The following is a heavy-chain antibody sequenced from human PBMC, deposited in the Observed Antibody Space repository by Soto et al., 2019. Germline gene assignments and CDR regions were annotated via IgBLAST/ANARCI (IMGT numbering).Heavy chain of an antibody. V-gene: IGHV3-15*07. D-gene: IGHD2-15*01. CDR3: TTPNVVVVAATRYYYYYGMDV. CDR2: IKSKTDGGTT. J-gene: IGHJ6*02. CDR1: GFTFSNAW. Sequence: GGSLRLSCAASGFTFSNAWMNWVRQAPGKGLEWVGRIKSKTDGGTTDYAAPVKGRFTISRDDSKNTLYLQMNSLKTEDTAVYYCTTPNVVVVAATRYYYYYGMDVWGQGTTVTVSS.